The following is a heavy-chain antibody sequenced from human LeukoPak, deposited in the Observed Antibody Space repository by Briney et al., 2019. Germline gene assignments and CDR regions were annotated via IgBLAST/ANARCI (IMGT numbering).Heavy chain of an antibody. D-gene: IGHD6-19*01. V-gene: IGHV4-31*03. J-gene: IGHJ4*02. Sequence: SETPSLTCTVSGGSISSGGYYWSWIRQHPGKGLEWIGYIYYSGSTYYNPSLKSRVTISVDTSKNQFSLKLSSVTAADTAVYYCARESSGWYLYYFDYWGQGTLVTVSS. CDR1: GGSISSGGYY. CDR2: IYYSGST. CDR3: ARESSGWYLYYFDY.